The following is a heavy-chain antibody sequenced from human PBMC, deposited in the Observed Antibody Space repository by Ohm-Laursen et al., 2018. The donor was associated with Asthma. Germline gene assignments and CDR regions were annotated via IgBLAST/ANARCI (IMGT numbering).Heavy chain of an antibody. Sequence: ASVKVSCKASGYTFTSYAINWVRQATGQGLEWMGWMNPNSGNTGYAQKFQGRVTMTRNTSISTAYMELSSLRSEDTAVYYCARTGYCTGGVCYGVFGYWGQGTLVTVSS. V-gene: IGHV1-8*01. CDR2: MNPNSGNT. D-gene: IGHD2-8*02. CDR3: ARTGYCTGGVCYGVFGY. CDR1: GYTFTSYA. J-gene: IGHJ4*02.